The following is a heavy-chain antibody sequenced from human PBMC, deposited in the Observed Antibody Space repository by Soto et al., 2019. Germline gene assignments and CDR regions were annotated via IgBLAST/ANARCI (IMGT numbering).Heavy chain of an antibody. CDR3: ARVDNNWSYHWAYYYYGMDV. J-gene: IGHJ6*02. V-gene: IGHV4-59*01. Sequence: SETLSLTCTVSGGSISSYYWSWIRQPPGKGLEWIGYIYYSGSTNYNPSLKSRVTISVDTSKNQFSLKLSSVTAADTAVYYCARVDNNWSYHWAYYYYGMDVWGQGTTVTVSS. CDR1: GGSISSYY. D-gene: IGHD1-7*01. CDR2: IYYSGST.